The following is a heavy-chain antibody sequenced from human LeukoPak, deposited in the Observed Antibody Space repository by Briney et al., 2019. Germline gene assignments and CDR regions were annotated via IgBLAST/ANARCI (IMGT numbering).Heavy chain of an antibody. Sequence: GGSLRLSCAASGFTFSSYAMSWVRQAPGKGLEWVSAISGSGGSTYYADSVKGRFTISRDNSKNTLYLQMNSLRAEDTAVYYCAKDRRATGYSSGWEYMGAFDIWGQGTMVTVSS. CDR2: ISGSGGST. CDR3: AKDRRATGYSSGWEYMGAFDI. J-gene: IGHJ3*02. CDR1: GFTFSSYA. D-gene: IGHD6-19*01. V-gene: IGHV3-23*01.